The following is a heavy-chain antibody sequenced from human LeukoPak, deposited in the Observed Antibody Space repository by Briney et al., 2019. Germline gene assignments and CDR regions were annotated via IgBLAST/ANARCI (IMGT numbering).Heavy chain of an antibody. CDR3: ARDPDYYDSSPDAFDI. J-gene: IGHJ3*02. CDR1: GFTFSSYN. CDR2: ISPSSSYI. Sequence: GGSLRLSCAASGFTFSSYNMNWVRQAPGKGLEWVSSISPSSSYIYYADSVKGRFTISRDNAKNSLYLEMNSLRAEDTAVYYCARDPDYYDSSPDAFDIWGQGTVVTVSS. D-gene: IGHD3-22*01. V-gene: IGHV3-21*01.